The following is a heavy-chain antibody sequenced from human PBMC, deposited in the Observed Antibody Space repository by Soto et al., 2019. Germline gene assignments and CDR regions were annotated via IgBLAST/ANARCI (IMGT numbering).Heavy chain of an antibody. D-gene: IGHD2-2*01. J-gene: IGHJ4*02. Sequence: PGGSLRLSCAASGFTFSSYGMHWVRQAPGKGLEWVAVIWYDGSNKYYADSVKGRFTISRDNSKNTLYLQMNSLRAEDTAVYYFARGAYCSSTSCIDYFDYWGQGTLVTVSS. V-gene: IGHV3-33*01. CDR2: IWYDGSNK. CDR1: GFTFSSYG. CDR3: ARGAYCSSTSCIDYFDY.